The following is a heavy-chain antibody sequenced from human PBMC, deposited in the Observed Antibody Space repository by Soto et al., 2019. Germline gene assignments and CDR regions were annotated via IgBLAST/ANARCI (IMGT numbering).Heavy chain of an antibody. J-gene: IGHJ4*02. CDR2: INEDGSET. V-gene: IGHV3-7*05. CDR1: GFTFRTYW. CDR3: ARGGGIGTVDY. Sequence: EGHLVESGGALAQPGGSLRLSCAASGFTFRTYWMSWVRQAPGKGLEWVANINEDGSETYYVDSVKGRFTMSRDNAKNPLFLQMKSLRAEDTALYYCARGGGIGTVDYWGQGTLVTVSS. D-gene: IGHD2-8*02.